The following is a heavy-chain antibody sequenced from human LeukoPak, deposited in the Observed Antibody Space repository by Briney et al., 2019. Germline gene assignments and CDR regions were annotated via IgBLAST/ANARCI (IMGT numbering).Heavy chain of an antibody. Sequence: SETLSLTCTVSGGSISSSSYYWGWIRQPPGKGLEWFGCIYYSGSPYYNPSLKSRVTISVDTSKHQFSLKLSSVTAADAAVYYGAGASNIVVVPAAISAYYYYMDVWGKGTTVTVSS. D-gene: IGHD2-2*01. J-gene: IGHJ6*03. CDR3: AGASNIVVVPAAISAYYYYMDV. CDR1: GGSISSSSYY. V-gene: IGHV4-39*01. CDR2: IYYSGSP.